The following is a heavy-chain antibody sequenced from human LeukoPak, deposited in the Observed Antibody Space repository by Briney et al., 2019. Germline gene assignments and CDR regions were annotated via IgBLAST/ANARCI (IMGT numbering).Heavy chain of an antibody. CDR1: GGSFSGYY. D-gene: IGHD2/OR15-2a*01. CDR3: ARGSPLSRY. J-gene: IGHJ4*02. V-gene: IGHV4-34*01. Sequence: SETLSLTCAVYGGSFSGYYWSWIRQPPGKGLEWIGEINHSGSTNYNPSLKSRVTISVDTSKNQFPLKLSSVTAADTAVYYCARGSPLSRYWGQGTLVTVSS. CDR2: INHSGST.